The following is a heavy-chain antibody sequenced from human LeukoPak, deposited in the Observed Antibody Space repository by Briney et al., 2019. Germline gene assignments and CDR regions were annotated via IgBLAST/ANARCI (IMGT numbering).Heavy chain of an antibody. CDR3: ARDTSDFWSGPKPWFDP. D-gene: IGHD3-3*01. CDR2: INPNSGGT. Sequence: ASVSVSCTASGYTFTGYYMHWVRQAPGQGREWMGWINPNSGGTNYAQKFQGRVTMTRDTSISTAYMELSRLRSDDTAVYYCARDTSDFWSGPKPWFDPWGQGTLVTVSS. J-gene: IGHJ5*02. CDR1: GYTFTGYY. V-gene: IGHV1-2*02.